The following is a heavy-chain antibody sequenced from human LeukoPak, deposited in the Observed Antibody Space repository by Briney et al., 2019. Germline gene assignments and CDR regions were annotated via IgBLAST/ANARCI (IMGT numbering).Heavy chain of an antibody. Sequence: GGSLRLSCKASGFTFGDYDMSWVRQAPGKGLEWVGFIRREAYGGTVEYAASVKGRFTISRDDSKTIAYLQMDSLKTEDTALYYCTRHIPVAGDDAFDVWGQGSMVTVSS. D-gene: IGHD6-19*01. CDR3: TRHIPVAGDDAFDV. V-gene: IGHV3-49*04. CDR2: IRREAYGGTV. CDR1: GFTFGDYD. J-gene: IGHJ3*01.